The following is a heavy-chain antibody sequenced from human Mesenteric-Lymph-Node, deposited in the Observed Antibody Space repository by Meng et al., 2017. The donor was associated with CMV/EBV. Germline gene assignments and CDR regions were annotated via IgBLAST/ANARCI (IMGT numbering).Heavy chain of an antibody. D-gene: IGHD3-10*01. CDR2: INHSGST. Sequence: SFSGYYWSWIRQPPGKGLEWIGEINHSGSTNYNPSLKSRVTISVDTSKNQFSLGLSSVTAADTAVYYCARSSYYYGSGSYFYWYFDLWGRGTLVTVSS. V-gene: IGHV4-34*01. CDR1: SFSGYY. CDR3: ARSSYYYGSGSYFYWYFDL. J-gene: IGHJ2*01.